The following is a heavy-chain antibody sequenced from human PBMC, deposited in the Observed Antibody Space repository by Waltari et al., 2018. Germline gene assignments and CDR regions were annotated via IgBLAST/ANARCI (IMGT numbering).Heavy chain of an antibody. V-gene: IGHV4-4*02. CDR2: VHHSGRS. J-gene: IGHJ4*02. CDR3: ARDRGRGLYLDT. D-gene: IGHD2-15*01. Sequence: QLPLQESGPGLVEPSGTLSLTCAVSGDSMTLTNCWSWVRQAPQKGLEWIGQVHHSGRSLINPSCASRVTVSRDTSKNQFSLKVTSATAADTAVYYCARDRGRGLYLDTWGPGILVTVSP. CDR1: GDSMTLTNC.